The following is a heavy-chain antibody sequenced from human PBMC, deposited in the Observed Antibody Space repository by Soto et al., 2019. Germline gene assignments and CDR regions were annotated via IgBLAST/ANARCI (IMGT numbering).Heavy chain of an antibody. V-gene: IGHV4-59*01. Sequence: SETLSLTCTVSGSSISPYYWSWIRQPPGKGLEWIGYIYYTGSTNYNPSLKSRVTLSLGTSRNKLSLKLRSVTAADAAVYYYTRVGGYYGDYPHFDYWGPGTLVTVS. J-gene: IGHJ4*02. CDR2: IYYTGST. D-gene: IGHD4-17*01. CDR3: TRVGGYYGDYPHFDY. CDR1: GSSISPYY.